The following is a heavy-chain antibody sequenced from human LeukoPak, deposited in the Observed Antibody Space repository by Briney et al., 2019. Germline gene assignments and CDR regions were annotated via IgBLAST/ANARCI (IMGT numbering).Heavy chain of an antibody. CDR1: GFTFSSYS. V-gene: IGHV3-48*04. CDR3: ASIWSRSIDWFDY. D-gene: IGHD3-3*01. Sequence: GGSLRLSCAASGFTFSSYSMNWVRQAPGKGLEWVSYISSSSSTIYYADSVKGRFTISRDNAKNSLYLQMNSLRAEDTAVYYCASIWSRSIDWFDYWGQGTLVTVSS. J-gene: IGHJ4*02. CDR2: ISSSSSTI.